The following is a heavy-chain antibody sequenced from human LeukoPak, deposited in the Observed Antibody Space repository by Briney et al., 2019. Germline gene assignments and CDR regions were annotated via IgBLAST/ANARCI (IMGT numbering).Heavy chain of an antibody. D-gene: IGHD1-26*01. V-gene: IGHV1-69*13. CDR1: GGTFSSYA. CDR3: ARDGGGSYSENWFDP. J-gene: IGHJ5*02. Sequence: GASVKVSCKASGGTFSSYAISWVRQAPGQGLEWMGGIIPIFGTANYAQKFQGRVTITADESTGTAYMELSSLRSEDTAVYYCARDGGGSYSENWFDPWGQGTLVTVSS. CDR2: IIPIFGTA.